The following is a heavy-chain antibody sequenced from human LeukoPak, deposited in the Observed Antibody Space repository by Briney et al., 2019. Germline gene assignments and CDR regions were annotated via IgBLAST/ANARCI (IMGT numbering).Heavy chain of an antibody. CDR1: GGSFSGYY. J-gene: IGHJ4*02. D-gene: IGHD3-10*01. V-gene: IGHV4-34*01. CDR2: INNGGST. Sequence: SETLSLTCSVYGGSFSGYYWSWIRQPPGKGLEWFGEINNGGSTNYNPSLKSRVTISLDTSKNQFSLKLRSATAADTAVYYCARGRPYYYGSGSQWYFDYWGQGTLVTVSS. CDR3: ARGRPYYYGSGSQWYFDY.